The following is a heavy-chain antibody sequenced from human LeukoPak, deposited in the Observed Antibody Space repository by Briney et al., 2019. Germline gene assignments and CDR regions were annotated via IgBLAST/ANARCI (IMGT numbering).Heavy chain of an antibody. Sequence: PSETLSLTCAVYGGSFSGYYWSWIRQPPGKGLEWIGEINHSGSTNYNPSLKSRVTISVDTSKNQFSLKLSSVTAADTAVYYCARDLGGSGSSLYGMDVWGQGTTVTVSS. J-gene: IGHJ6*02. CDR1: GGSFSGYY. V-gene: IGHV4-34*01. D-gene: IGHD3-10*01. CDR3: ARDLGGSGSSLYGMDV. CDR2: INHSGST.